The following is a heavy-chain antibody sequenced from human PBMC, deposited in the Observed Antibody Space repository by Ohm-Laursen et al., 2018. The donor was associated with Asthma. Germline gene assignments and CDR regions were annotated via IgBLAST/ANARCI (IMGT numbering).Heavy chain of an antibody. CDR2: ISTASTFI. D-gene: IGHD6-6*01. Sequence: GSLRLSCAASGYTFSRYSIHWVRQVPGKGLEWVASISTASTFIYYADSVRGRFTTSRDNAKNSVYLQMNSLRDEDTAVYYCSRGGIAARPLGYFDYWGQGTLVTVSS. J-gene: IGHJ4*02. CDR3: SRGGIAARPLGYFDY. CDR1: GYTFSRYS. V-gene: IGHV3-21*01.